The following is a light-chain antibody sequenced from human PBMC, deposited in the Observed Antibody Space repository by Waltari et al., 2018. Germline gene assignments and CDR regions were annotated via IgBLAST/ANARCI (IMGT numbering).Light chain of an antibody. Sequence: SFDLTQPPSVSVSPGQTASITCSGDKLGDRSACWYQQKPGQSPVLVISLDSRRPSAIPGRVSGSKSGNTATLTISGTQAVDEADYYCQAWDTSTYIFGTGTKVTVL. CDR1: KLGDRS. V-gene: IGLV3-1*01. J-gene: IGLJ1*01. CDR2: LDS. CDR3: QAWDTSTYI.